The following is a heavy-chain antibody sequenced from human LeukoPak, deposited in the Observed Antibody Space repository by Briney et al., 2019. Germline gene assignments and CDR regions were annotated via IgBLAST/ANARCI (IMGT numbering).Heavy chain of an antibody. CDR3: ARDGGYCSGGSCYQPGWFDP. J-gene: IGHJ5*02. CDR2: IIPIFGTA. CDR1: GGTFISYA. D-gene: IGHD2-15*01. Sequence: SVKVSCKDSGGTFISYAISWVRQAPGQGLEWMGGIIPIFGTANYAQKFQGRVTITADKSTSTAYMELSSLRSEDTAVYYCARDGGYCSGGSCYQPGWFDPWGQGTLVTVSS. V-gene: IGHV1-69*06.